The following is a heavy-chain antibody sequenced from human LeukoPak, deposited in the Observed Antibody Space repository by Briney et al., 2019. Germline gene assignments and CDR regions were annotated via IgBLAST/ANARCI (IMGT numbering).Heavy chain of an antibody. V-gene: IGHV4-59*01. CDR1: GDSITEYY. CDR2: IHSSGAP. Sequence: SETLSLTCTVSGDSITEYYRSWIRQPPGKGLEYIGYIHSSGAPPYSPSLKSRVTISLDTSKSQFSLNLSSGTAADTAAYYCARKRGSSYGSFDYWGQGSLVTVSS. J-gene: IGHJ4*02. CDR3: ARKRGSSYGSFDY. D-gene: IGHD5-18*01.